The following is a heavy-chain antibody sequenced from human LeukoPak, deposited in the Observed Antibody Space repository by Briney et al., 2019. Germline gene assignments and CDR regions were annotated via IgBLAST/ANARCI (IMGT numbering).Heavy chain of an antibody. CDR2: IYHSGST. D-gene: IGHD2/OR15-2a*01. V-gene: IGHV4-38-2*02. Sequence: PSDTLSLTCTVSGYSIRSGYYWGWTRPPPGKGLEWIGNIYHSGSTYYNPSLKSRVTISVDTPKNQFSLKLSSVTAADTAVYYCARDGGLLTNWFDPWGQGTLVTVSS. CDR3: ARDGGLLTNWFDP. CDR1: GYSIRSGYY. J-gene: IGHJ5*02.